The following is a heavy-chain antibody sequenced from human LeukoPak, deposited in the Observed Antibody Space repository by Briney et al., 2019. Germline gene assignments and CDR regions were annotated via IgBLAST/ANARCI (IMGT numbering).Heavy chain of an antibody. Sequence: PGGSLSLSCTASGFTFSDYSLSWIRQSPGKGLEWISYITSGGGSIFYADFVEGRFTISRDNAENSLYLQLNSLRAEDTAVYYCARKMGVLRFLERSSLFDYWGQGTLVTVSS. D-gene: IGHD3-3*01. J-gene: IGHJ4*02. CDR1: GFTFSDYS. CDR2: ITSGGGSI. CDR3: ARKMGVLRFLERSSLFDY. V-gene: IGHV3-11*04.